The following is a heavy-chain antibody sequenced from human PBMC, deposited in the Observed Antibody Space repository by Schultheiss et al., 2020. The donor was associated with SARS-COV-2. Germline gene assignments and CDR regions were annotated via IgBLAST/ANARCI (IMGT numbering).Heavy chain of an antibody. D-gene: IGHD2-2*01. J-gene: IGHJ1*01. CDR3: ARDSDIVVVPAATRGYFQH. V-gene: IGHV3-21*01. Sequence: GGSLRLSCAASGFTFSSYSMNWVRQAPGKGLEWVSSISSSSSYIYYADSVKGRFTISRDNAKNSLYLQMNSLRAEDTAVYYCARDSDIVVVPAATRGYFQHWGQGTLVTGSS. CDR1: GFTFSSYS. CDR2: ISSSSSYI.